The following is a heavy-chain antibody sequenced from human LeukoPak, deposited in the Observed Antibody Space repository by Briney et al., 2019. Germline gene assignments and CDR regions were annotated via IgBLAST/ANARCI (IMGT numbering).Heavy chain of an antibody. V-gene: IGHV3-48*02. J-gene: IGHJ4*02. Sequence: GGSLRLSCIASKFTFGGYGMNWVRQAPGKGLEWVSFFSSSGNTIYYTDSVKDRFTISRDNAKNSVNLQMSSLREEDTAVYYCVRDWGNDREFDYWGQGTLVTVSS. CDR3: VRDWGNDREFDY. CDR2: FSSSGNTI. D-gene: IGHD3-16*02. CDR1: KFTFGGYG.